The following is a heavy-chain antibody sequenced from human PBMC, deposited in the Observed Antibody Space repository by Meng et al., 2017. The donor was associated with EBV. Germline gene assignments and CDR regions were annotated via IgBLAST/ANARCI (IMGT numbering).Heavy chain of an antibody. D-gene: IGHD2/OR15-2a*01. V-gene: IGHV4-61*08. Sequence: QWQTQVSGPGLVKPSETLSLTCIVSGVSVTSGAYHWSWIRQSPGKGLEWIGYIYDTGITIYNPSLKRRVTISLETSKNQFSLKVNSVTTADTAVYYCAKSRSSTPGIVDDWGQGTLVTVSS. CDR1: GVSVTSGAYH. CDR3: AKSRSSTPGIVDD. CDR2: IYDTGIT. J-gene: IGHJ4*02.